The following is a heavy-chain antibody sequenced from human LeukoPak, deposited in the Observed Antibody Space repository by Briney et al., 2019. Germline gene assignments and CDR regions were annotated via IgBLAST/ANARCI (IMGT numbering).Heavy chain of an antibody. CDR1: GYTFTIYD. CDR2: MNPNSGNT. CDR3: ARGAYSSGWYSYY. Sequence: ASVTVSFKASGYTFTIYDINWVRQATGQGLEWMGWMNPNSGNTGYAQKVQGRVTITRDTSISTAYMELSSLRSEDTAFYYCARGAYSSGWYSYYWGQGTLVTVSS. D-gene: IGHD6-19*01. J-gene: IGHJ4*02. V-gene: IGHV1-8*01.